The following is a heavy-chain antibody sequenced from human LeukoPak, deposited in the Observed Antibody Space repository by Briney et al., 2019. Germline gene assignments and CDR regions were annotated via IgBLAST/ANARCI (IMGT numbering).Heavy chain of an antibody. D-gene: IGHD1-26*01. CDR1: GGTFSSYA. CDR2: IIPIFGTA. V-gene: IGHV1-69*05. J-gene: IGHJ5*02. Sequence: SVKVSCKASGGTFSSYAISWVRQAPGQGLEWMGGIIPIFGTANYAQKFQGRVTITRSTSISTAYMELSSLRSEDTAVYYCARGGFSGSYPSGLYNWFDPWGQGTLVTVSS. CDR3: ARGGFSGSYPSGLYNWFDP.